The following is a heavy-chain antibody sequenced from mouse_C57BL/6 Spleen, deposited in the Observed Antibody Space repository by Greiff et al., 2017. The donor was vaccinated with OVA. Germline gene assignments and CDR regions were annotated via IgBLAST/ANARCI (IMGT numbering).Heavy chain of an antibody. J-gene: IGHJ4*01. CDR1: GFSLTSYG. D-gene: IGHD2-3*01. CDR2: IWSGGST. Sequence: VKLVESGPGLVQPSQSLSITCTVSGFSLTSYGVHWVRQSPGKGLEWLGVIWSGGSTDYNAAFISRLSISKDNSKSQVFFKMNSLQADDTAIYYCARNRGYDHYYAMDYWGQGTSVTVSS. V-gene: IGHV2-2*01. CDR3: ARNRGYDHYYAMDY.